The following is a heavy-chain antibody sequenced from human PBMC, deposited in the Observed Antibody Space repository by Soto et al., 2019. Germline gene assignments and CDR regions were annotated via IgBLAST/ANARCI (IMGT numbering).Heavy chain of an antibody. Sequence: SETLSLTCAVSGGSISSGGYSWSWIRQPPGKGLEWIGYIYYSGSTNYNPSLKSRVIISVDTSKNQFSLKLTSVTAADTAVYYCARAIGYYASGSYFEPWGQGILVTVSS. CDR3: ARAIGYYASGSYFEP. V-gene: IGHV4-61*08. D-gene: IGHD3-10*01. J-gene: IGHJ5*02. CDR1: GGSISSGGYS. CDR2: IYYSGST.